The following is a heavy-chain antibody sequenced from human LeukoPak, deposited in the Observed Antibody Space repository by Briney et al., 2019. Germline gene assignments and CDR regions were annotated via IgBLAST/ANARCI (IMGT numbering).Heavy chain of an antibody. CDR3: ARDTSPYLFDY. CDR1: GGSISSGGYY. D-gene: IGHD2-2*01. Sequence: PSETLSHTCTVSGGSISSGGYYWSSIRQHSGKGLEWIGYIYYSGSTYYNPSLKSRVTISVDTSKNQFSLKLSSVTAADTAVYYCARDTSPYLFDYWGQGTLVTVSS. V-gene: IGHV4-31*03. J-gene: IGHJ4*02. CDR2: IYYSGST.